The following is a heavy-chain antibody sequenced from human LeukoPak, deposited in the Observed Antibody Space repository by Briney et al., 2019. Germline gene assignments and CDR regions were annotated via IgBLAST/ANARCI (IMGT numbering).Heavy chain of an antibody. V-gene: IGHV3-23*01. CDR2: ILGSGGST. Sequence: PGGSLRLSCAASGFTFSNYAMSWLRQAPGKGLEWVSAILGSGGSTYYADSVKGRFTVARHNSKSTLYLQMNSLRAEDTALYYCAKWGDYDVLTGYYVPDYWGQGTLVSVPS. CDR1: GFTFSNYA. CDR3: AKWGDYDVLTGYYVPDY. D-gene: IGHD3-9*01. J-gene: IGHJ4*02.